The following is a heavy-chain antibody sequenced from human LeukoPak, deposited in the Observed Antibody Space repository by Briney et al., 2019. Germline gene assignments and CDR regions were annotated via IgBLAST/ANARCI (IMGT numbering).Heavy chain of an antibody. Sequence: PGRSLRLSCAASGFTFSSYGMHWVRQAPGKGLEWVAVIWYDESNKYYADSVKGRFTISRDNSKYTLYLQMNSPRPEDTAVYYCAKDPTLWFGEYIGNWGQGTLVTVSS. CDR3: AKDPTLWFGEYIGN. V-gene: IGHV3-33*06. CDR2: IWYDESNK. CDR1: GFTFSSYG. J-gene: IGHJ4*02. D-gene: IGHD3-10*01.